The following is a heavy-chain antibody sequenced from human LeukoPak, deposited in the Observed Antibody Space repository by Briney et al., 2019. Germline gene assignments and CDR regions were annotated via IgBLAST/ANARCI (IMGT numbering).Heavy chain of an antibody. V-gene: IGHV4-39*01. J-gene: IGHJ4*02. D-gene: IGHD3-16*01. CDR3: AISRRRGNLDY. CDR2: IYYSGST. Sequence: SETLSLTCTVSGDSISSSSYYWGWLRQPPGKGLEWIGSIYYSGSTYYNPSLKSRVTISVDTSKNQFSLKLSSVTAADTAIYYCAISRRRGNLDYWGQGTLVTVSS. CDR1: GDSISSSSYY.